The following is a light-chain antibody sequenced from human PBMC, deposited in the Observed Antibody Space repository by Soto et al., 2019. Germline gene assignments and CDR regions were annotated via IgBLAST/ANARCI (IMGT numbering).Light chain of an antibody. J-gene: IGLJ1*01. CDR1: SSDVGGHNY. CDR2: DVS. V-gene: IGLV2-11*01. CDR3: SSYAGSNNFV. Sequence: QSALTQPRSVSGSPGQSVTISCTGTSSDVGGHNYVSWYQQHPGKAPKLMISDVSRRPSGVPDRFSGSKSSNTASLTVSGLQAEDEADYYCSSYAGSNNFVFGTGTKVTVL.